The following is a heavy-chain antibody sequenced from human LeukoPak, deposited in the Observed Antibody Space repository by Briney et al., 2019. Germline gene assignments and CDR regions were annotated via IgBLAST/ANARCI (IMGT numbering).Heavy chain of an antibody. CDR1: GGSISGYY. D-gene: IGHD3-22*01. V-gene: IGHV4-59*08. CDR2: IYYSRST. Sequence: SETLSLTCTVSGGSISGYYWSWIRQPPGRGLEWIGYIYYSRSTDYNPSLKSRVTISVDTSKNQFSLKLSSVTAADTAVYYCARHYYDSSGYFYQDYWGQGTLVTVSS. CDR3: ARHYYDSSGYFYQDY. J-gene: IGHJ4*02.